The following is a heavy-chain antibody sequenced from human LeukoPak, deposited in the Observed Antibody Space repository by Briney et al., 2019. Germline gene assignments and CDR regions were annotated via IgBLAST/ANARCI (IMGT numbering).Heavy chain of an antibody. CDR3: ARYSDSSYTE. Sequence: PGGSLRLSCAASGFTFSNYAMHWVSQAPGKGLEYVSAISTDGGGTYYANSVKGRFTISRDNSKNTLYLQMDSLRGDDMAVYYCARYSDSSYTEWGQGTLVTVSS. J-gene: IGHJ4*02. V-gene: IGHV3-64*01. D-gene: IGHD6-6*01. CDR2: ISTDGGGT. CDR1: GFTFSNYA.